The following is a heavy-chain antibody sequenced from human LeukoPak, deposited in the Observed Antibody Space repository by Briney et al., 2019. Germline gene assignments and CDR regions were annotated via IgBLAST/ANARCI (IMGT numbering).Heavy chain of an antibody. V-gene: IGHV3-7*01. D-gene: IGHD2-21*02. CDR1: GFTFGSYW. CDR3: ARDLAFCGGDCCPVDY. Sequence: PGGSLRLSCVASGFTFGSYWMSWVRQAPGKGLEWVANIKQDGSEEYYVDFVKGRFTISRDNAKNSLYLQLNSLRAEDTAVYYCARDLAFCGGDCCPVDYWGQGTLVTVSS. CDR2: IKQDGSEE. J-gene: IGHJ4*02.